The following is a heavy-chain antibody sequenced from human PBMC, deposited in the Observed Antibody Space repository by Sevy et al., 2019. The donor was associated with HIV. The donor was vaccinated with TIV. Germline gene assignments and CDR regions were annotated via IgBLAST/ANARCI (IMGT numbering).Heavy chain of an antibody. CDR1: GFTFSSYG. CDR2: ISYDGSNK. D-gene: IGHD1-26*01. J-gene: IGHJ6*02. CDR3: AIDSMTHGSYGMDV. Sequence: GGSLRLSCAASGFTFSSYGMHWVRQAPGKGLEWVAVISYDGSNKYYADSVKGRFTISRDNSKNTLNLQMNSLRAEDTAVYYCAIDSMTHGSYGMDVWGQGTTVTVSS. V-gene: IGHV3-30*03.